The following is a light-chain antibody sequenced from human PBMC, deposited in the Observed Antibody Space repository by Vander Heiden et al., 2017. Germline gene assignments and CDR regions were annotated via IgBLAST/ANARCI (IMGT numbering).Light chain of an antibody. CDR1: NVARTT. CDR2: DDS. J-gene: IGLJ1*01. CDR3: QLWDSSSDHYV. V-gene: IGLV3-21*02. Sequence: VLTQTPSVSVAPGPTATITCGGNNVARTTVHWYQQKPGHAPVLVVYDDSDRPSGIPERFSGSKSGEKATLTITEVEAGDEADYYCQLWDSSSDHYVFGTGTEVTVL.